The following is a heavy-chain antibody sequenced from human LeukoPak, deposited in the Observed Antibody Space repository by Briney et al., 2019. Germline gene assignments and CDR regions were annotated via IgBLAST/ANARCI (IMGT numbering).Heavy chain of an antibody. J-gene: IGHJ4*02. CDR3: AVGAVLDY. V-gene: IGHV3-30*03. D-gene: IGHD4/OR15-4a*01. CDR1: GFTFSSYG. CDR2: ISYDGSNK. Sequence: GRSLRLSCAASGFTFSSYGMHWVRQAPGKGLEWVAVISYDGSNKYYADSVKGRFTISRDNSKNTLYLQMNSLRAEDTAVYYCAVGAVLDYWGQGTLVTVSS.